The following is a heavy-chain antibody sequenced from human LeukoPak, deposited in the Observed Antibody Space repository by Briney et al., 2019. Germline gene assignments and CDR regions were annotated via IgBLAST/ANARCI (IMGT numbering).Heavy chain of an antibody. CDR3: ARHNSVAGTNRFGY. J-gene: IGHJ4*02. Sequence: PSETLSLTCTVSGGSISSYYWSWIRQPPGKGLEWIGYIYYSGSTNYNPSLKSRVTISVDTSKNQFSLKLSSVTAADTAVYYCARHNSVAGTNRFGYWGQGTLVTVSS. CDR1: GGSISSYY. D-gene: IGHD6-19*01. CDR2: IYYSGST. V-gene: IGHV4-59*08.